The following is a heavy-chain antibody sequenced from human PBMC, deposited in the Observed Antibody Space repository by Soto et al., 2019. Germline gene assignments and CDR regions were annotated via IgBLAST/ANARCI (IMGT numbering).Heavy chain of an antibody. CDR2: ISGSGGST. Sequence: PGGSLRLSCAASGFTFSSYAITWVRQAPGKGLKWVSAISGSGGSTYYVDSVKGRFTISRDNSRNTLYLQMNSLRAEDTAVYYCAKDHGDGSGYYSNPNFDYWGQGTLVTVSS. J-gene: IGHJ4*02. D-gene: IGHD3-22*01. V-gene: IGHV3-23*01. CDR3: AKDHGDGSGYYSNPNFDY. CDR1: GFTFSSYA.